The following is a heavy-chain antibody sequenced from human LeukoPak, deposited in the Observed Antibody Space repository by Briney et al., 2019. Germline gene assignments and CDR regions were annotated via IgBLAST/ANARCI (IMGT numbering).Heavy chain of an antibody. D-gene: IGHD3-3*01. CDR1: GYTFTGYY. V-gene: IGHV1-2*02. CDR2: INPNSGGT. Sequence: GASVKVSCKASGYTFTGYYMHWVRQAPGQGLEWMGWINPNSGGTNYAQKFQGRVTMTRDMSISTAYMELSRLRSDDTAVYYCARARAYDFWSGPDYWGQGTLVTVSS. CDR3: ARARAYDFWSGPDY. J-gene: IGHJ4*02.